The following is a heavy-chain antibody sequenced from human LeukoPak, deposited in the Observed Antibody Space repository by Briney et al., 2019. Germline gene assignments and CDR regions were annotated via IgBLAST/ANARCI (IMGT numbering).Heavy chain of an antibody. CDR2: NNHSEST. J-gene: IGHJ5*02. CDR1: GGSFCGYY. Sequence: SETLSLTCAVYGGSFCGYYWSWIRQPPGKGLERIGENNHSESTNYHPSLKSRVTISVDTSKNQFALKLSSVTAADTAVYYWARKELTNWFDPWGQGTLVTVSS. V-gene: IGHV4-34*01. D-gene: IGHD1-26*01. CDR3: ARKELTNWFDP.